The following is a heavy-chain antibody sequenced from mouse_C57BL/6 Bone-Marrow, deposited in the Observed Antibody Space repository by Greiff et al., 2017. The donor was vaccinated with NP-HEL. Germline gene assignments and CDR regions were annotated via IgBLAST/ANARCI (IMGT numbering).Heavy chain of an antibody. J-gene: IGHJ1*03. CDR1: GYTFTDYE. D-gene: IGHD4-1*01. CDR2: IDPETCGT. CDR3: TRRRLGHWYFDF. Sequence: QVQLKESGAELVRPGASVKLSCKASGYTFTDYEMHWVKQTPVHGLEWIGAIDPETCGTTYNQKFKGKATLTADKSSSTAYMELRSLTSEDSAVYYCTRRRLGHWYFDFWGTGTTVTVSS. V-gene: IGHV1-23*01.